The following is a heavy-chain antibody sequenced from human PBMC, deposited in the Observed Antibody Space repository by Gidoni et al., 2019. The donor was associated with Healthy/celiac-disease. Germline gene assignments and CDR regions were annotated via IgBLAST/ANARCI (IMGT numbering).Heavy chain of an antibody. CDR2: IIPILGIA. V-gene: IGHV1-69*08. CDR1: GGTFSSYT. Sequence: QVQLVQSGAEVKKPGSSVKVSCKASGGTFSSYTISWVRQAPGQGLEWMGRIIPILGIANYAQKFQGRVTITADKSTSTAYMELSSLRSEDTAVYYCARDPRQGIAVAGNWFDPWGQGTLVTVSS. D-gene: IGHD6-19*01. J-gene: IGHJ5*02. CDR3: ARDPRQGIAVAGNWFDP.